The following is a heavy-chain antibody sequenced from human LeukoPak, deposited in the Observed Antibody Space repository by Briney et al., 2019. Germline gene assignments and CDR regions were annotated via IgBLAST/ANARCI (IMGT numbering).Heavy chain of an antibody. CDR1: GFTFSSYA. CDR3: AKRDSSGSLPRLFDY. D-gene: IGHD6-19*01. J-gene: IGHJ4*02. CDR2: ISGSGGTT. Sequence: PGGSLRLSCAASGFTFSSYAMSGVRQAPGKGLEWVSYISGSGGTTSYADSVKGRVTISRDNSKNTLYLQMNSLRAEDTAVYYCAKRDSSGSLPRLFDYWGQGTLVTVSS. V-gene: IGHV3-23*01.